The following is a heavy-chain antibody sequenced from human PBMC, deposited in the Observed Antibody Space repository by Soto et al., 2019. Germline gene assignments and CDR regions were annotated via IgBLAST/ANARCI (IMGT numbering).Heavy chain of an antibody. D-gene: IGHD3-10*01. CDR2: ILNDGSNR. J-gene: IGHJ6*02. Sequence: QVQLVESGGGVVQPGRSLTLSCAASGFTFSNYGMHWVRQAPGKGLEWVAVILNDGSNRYHADSVKDRFTISRDNSKNTLYLQMNSLRAEDTVVYYCARDDENSGNGTDVLGQGTTVTVS. CDR3: ARDDENSGNGTDV. V-gene: IGHV3-33*01. CDR1: GFTFSNYG.